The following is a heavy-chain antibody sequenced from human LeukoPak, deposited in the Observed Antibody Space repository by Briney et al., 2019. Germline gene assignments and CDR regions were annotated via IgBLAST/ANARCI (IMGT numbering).Heavy chain of an antibody. V-gene: IGHV3-23*01. D-gene: IGHD3-22*01. CDR2: ISGFGGST. CDR3: ARAPNYDSSGYFIG. J-gene: IGHJ4*02. CDR1: GFTFDSYA. Sequence: GGSLRLSCEASGFTFDSYAMNWVRQAPGKGLEWASSISGFGGSTYYADSVKGRFTISRDNSKNTLYLQMNSLRAEDTAAYYCARAPNYDSSGYFIGWGQGTLVTVSS.